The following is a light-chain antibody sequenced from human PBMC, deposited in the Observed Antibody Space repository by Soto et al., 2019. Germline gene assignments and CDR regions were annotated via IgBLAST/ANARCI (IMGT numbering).Light chain of an antibody. V-gene: IGKV1-27*01. CDR1: QGISNY. CDR3: QKYDSAPHT. CDR2: AAS. J-gene: IGKJ2*01. Sequence: DIQMTQSPSSLSASVGDRVTITCRASQGISNYLAWYQRKPGKVPKLLIYAASTSLSGVPSRFSGSGSGTDFTLTISSLQPEDVATYYCQKYDSAPHTFGQGTKLEIK.